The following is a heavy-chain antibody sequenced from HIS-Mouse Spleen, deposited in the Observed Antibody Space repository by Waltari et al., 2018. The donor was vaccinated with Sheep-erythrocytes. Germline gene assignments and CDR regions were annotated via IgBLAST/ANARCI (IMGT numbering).Heavy chain of an antibody. CDR2: IYPGDSDT. CDR1: GDSFTSYW. J-gene: IGHJ5*02. V-gene: IGHV5-51*01. Sequence: EVQLVQSGAEVKKPGESLKISCKGSGDSFTSYWIGWVRQMPGKGLEWMGIIYPGDSDTRYSPSFQGQVTISADKSISTAYLQWSSLKASDTAMYYCARQSYYDFWSGYSHNWFDPWGQGTLVTVSS. D-gene: IGHD3-3*01. CDR3: ARQSYYDFWSGYSHNWFDP.